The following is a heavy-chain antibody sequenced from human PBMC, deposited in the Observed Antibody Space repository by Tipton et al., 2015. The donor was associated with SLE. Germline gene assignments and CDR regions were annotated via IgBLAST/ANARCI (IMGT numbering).Heavy chain of an antibody. J-gene: IGHJ4*02. Sequence: SLRLSCAASGFTFDDYTMHWVRQAPGKGLEWVANIIQDGSEKYYVDSVKGRFTISRDNAKNSLYLQMNSLRAEDTAVYYCARGGGSTDYWGQGTLVTVSS. V-gene: IGHV3-7*01. CDR3: ARGGGSTDY. CDR1: GFTFDDYT. CDR2: IIQDGSEK. D-gene: IGHD1-26*01.